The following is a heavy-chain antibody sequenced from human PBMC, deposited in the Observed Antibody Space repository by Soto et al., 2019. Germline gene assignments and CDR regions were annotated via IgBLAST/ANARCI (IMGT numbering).Heavy chain of an antibody. CDR1: GGSISSYY. J-gene: IGHJ5*02. CDR3: ARDNRSHYILGNWFDP. CDR2: IYYSGST. D-gene: IGHD2-15*01. V-gene: IGHV4-59*01. Sequence: SETLSLTCTVSGGSISSYYWSWIRQPPGKGLEWIGYIYYSGSTNYNPSLKSRVTISVDTSKNQFSLKLSSVTAADTAVYYCARDNRSHYILGNWFDPWGQGTLVTVSS.